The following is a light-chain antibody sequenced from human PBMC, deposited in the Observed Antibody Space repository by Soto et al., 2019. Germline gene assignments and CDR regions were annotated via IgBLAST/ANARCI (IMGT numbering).Light chain of an antibody. J-gene: IGLJ2*01. CDR1: SSNIGSNT. Sequence: QSVLTQSPSASGSSGQKVSISCSGSSSNIGSNTVNWYQLVPGTAPKLLIYSNDQRPSAVPSRFSGSKSGTSASLTISGLQSEDEADYYCATWDDSLNNVIFGGGTKLTVL. V-gene: IGLV1-44*01. CDR3: ATWDDSLNNVI. CDR2: SND.